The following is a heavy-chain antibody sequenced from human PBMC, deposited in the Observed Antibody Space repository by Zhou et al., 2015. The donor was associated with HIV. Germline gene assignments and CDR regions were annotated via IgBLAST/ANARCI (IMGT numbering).Heavy chain of an antibody. CDR3: AREGWGSWYFDL. D-gene: IGHD7-27*01. CDR1: GGTFSNHG. J-gene: IGHJ2*01. Sequence: QVHLVQSGAEVKKPGSSVKVSCKASGGTFSNHGISWVRQAPGQGLEWMGGIVPFFGTANYAQKFQGRVTINADKSTSTVYMELSSLRSEDTATYYCAREGWGSWYFDLWGRGTLVSVSS. V-gene: IGHV1-69*06. CDR2: IVPFFGTA.